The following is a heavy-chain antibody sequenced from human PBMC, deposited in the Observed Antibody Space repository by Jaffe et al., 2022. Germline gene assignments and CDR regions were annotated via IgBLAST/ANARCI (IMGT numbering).Heavy chain of an antibody. CDR2: ISSSSSTI. J-gene: IGHJ6*03. CDR3: ARPGVARAAAGTSNYYYYYYMDV. D-gene: IGHD6-13*01. Sequence: EVQLVESGGGLVQPGGSLRLSCAASGFTFSSYSMNWVRQAPGKGLEWVSYISSSSSTIYYADSVKGRFTISRDNAKNSLYLQMNSLRAEDTAVYYCARPGVARAAAGTSNYYYYYYMDVWGKGTTVTVSS. CDR1: GFTFSSYS. V-gene: IGHV3-48*01.